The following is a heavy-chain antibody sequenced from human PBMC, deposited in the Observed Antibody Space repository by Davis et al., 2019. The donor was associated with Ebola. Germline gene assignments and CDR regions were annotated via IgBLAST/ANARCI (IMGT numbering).Heavy chain of an antibody. Sequence: ESLKISCAASGFTVSSNYMSWVRQPPGKGLEWIGEINHSGSTNYNPSLKSRVTISVDTSKNQFSLKLSSVTAADTAVYYCARGSSTSCYDTICYYYGMDVWGQGTTVTVSS. V-gene: IGHV4-34*01. CDR3: ARGSSTSCYDTICYYYGMDV. J-gene: IGHJ6*02. D-gene: IGHD2-2*01. CDR2: INHSGST. CDR1: GFTVSSNY.